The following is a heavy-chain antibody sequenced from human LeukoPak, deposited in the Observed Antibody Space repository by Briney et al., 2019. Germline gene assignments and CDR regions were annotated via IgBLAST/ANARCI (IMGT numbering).Heavy chain of an antibody. J-gene: IGHJ4*02. Sequence: PSETLSLTCTVSGGSISSYYWSWIRQPPGKGLEWIGYIYYSGSTNYNPSLKSRVTMSVDTSQNQFSLKLSSVTAADTALYYCARGRDSYDGSGAFDYWGQGPLVTVSS. CDR3: ARGRDSYDGSGAFDY. CDR1: GGSISSYY. D-gene: IGHD3-22*01. CDR2: IYYSGST. V-gene: IGHV4-59*01.